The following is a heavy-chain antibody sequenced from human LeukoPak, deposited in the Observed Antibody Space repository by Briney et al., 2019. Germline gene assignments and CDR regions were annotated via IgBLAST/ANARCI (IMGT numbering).Heavy chain of an antibody. CDR2: IYTSGST. J-gene: IGHJ4*02. V-gene: IGHV4-61*02. D-gene: IGHD2-2*01. CDR3: VLRSSARREGFDY. Sequence: SQTLSLTCTASGGSISSGSYYWSWIRQPAGKGLEWIGRIYTSGSTNYNPSLKSRVTISVDTSKDQFSLKLSSVTAADTAVYYCVLRSSARREGFDYWGQGTLVTVSS. CDR1: GGSISSGSYY.